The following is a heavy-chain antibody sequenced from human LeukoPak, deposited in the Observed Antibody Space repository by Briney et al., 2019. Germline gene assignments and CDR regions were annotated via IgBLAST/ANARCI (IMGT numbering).Heavy chain of an antibody. D-gene: IGHD6-13*01. CDR1: GGSFSGYY. CDR3: ATTLSSSWYYNWFDP. J-gene: IGHJ5*02. CDR2: IYSSGST. Sequence: PSETLSLTCAVYGGSFSGYYWGWIRQPPGKTLEWIGSIYSSGSTYYNPSLKSRVIIIIDTPKNQFSLKLSSVTAADTAVYYCATTLSSSWYYNWFDPWGQGTLVTVSS. V-gene: IGHV4-34*01.